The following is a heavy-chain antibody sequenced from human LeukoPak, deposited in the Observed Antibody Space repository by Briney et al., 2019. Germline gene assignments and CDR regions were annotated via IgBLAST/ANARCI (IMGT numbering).Heavy chain of an antibody. Sequence: GESLKISCKGSGYSFTSYWIGWVRQMAGKGLEWMGIIYPGDSDTRYSPSFHGQVIISADKSISTAYLQWSSLKASDTAMYYCVRLPYCGGDCYIDYWGQGTLVTVSS. CDR1: GYSFTSYW. CDR3: VRLPYCGGDCYIDY. V-gene: IGHV5-51*01. CDR2: IYPGDSDT. D-gene: IGHD2-21*01. J-gene: IGHJ4*02.